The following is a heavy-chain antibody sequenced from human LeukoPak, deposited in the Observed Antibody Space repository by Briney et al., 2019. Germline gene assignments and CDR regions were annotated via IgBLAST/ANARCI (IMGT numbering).Heavy chain of an antibody. Sequence: PSETLSLTCAVYGGSFSGYYWSWIRQPPGKGLGWIGEIIHSGGTNYNPSLKSRVTISVDTSKNQFSLNLNSINAADTAVYYCARGLGGSYYFDHWGQGTLVTVSS. CDR3: ARGLGGSYYFDH. CDR1: GGSFSGYY. J-gene: IGHJ4*02. CDR2: IIHSGGT. V-gene: IGHV4-34*01. D-gene: IGHD1-26*01.